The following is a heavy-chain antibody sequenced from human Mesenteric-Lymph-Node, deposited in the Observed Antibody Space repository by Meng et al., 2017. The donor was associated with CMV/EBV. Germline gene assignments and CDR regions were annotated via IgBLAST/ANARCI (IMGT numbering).Heavy chain of an antibody. Sequence: ASVKVSCKASGYTFTSYGISWVRQAPGQGLEWMGWISAYNGNTNYAQKFQGRVTMTRNTSISTAYMELSSLRSEDTAVYYCARVVKSSTSRRMDVWGQGTTVTVSS. CDR3: ARVVKSSTSRRMDV. V-gene: IGHV1-18*01. CDR1: GYTFTSYG. J-gene: IGHJ6*02. CDR2: ISAYNGNT. D-gene: IGHD2-2*01.